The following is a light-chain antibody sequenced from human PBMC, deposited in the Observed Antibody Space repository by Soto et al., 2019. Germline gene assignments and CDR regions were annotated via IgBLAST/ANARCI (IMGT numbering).Light chain of an antibody. J-gene: IGLJ1*01. CDR3: QSYDSSLSGRGYV. CDR2: GNS. V-gene: IGLV1-40*01. CDR1: SSNIGAGYD. Sequence: QSVLTQPPSVSGAPGQRVTISCTGSSSNIGAGYDVHWYQQLPGTAPKLLIYGNSNRLSGVPDRFSGSKSGTSASLAITGLQAEDEADYYCQSYDSSLSGRGYVFGTGTKLTVL.